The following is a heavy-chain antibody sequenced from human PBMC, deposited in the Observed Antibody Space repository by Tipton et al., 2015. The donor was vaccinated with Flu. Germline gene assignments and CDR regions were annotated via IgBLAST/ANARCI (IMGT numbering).Heavy chain of an antibody. V-gene: IGHV3-23*01. CDR1: GFTFRSYA. CDR3: AKLEPYYHDTSGYRGAFDI. CDR2: ISASGRST. D-gene: IGHD3-22*01. Sequence: SLRLSCAASGFTFRSYAMSWVRQAPGKGPEWVSAISASGRSTYYADSVKGRITISRDNSKKTLYLQMSSLRADDTAVYYCAKLEPYYHDTSGYRGAFDIWGQGTMVTVSS. J-gene: IGHJ3*02.